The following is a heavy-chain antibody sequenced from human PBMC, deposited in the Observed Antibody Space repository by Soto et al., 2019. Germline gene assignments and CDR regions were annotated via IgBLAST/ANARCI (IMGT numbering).Heavy chain of an antibody. J-gene: IGHJ5*02. CDR1: GGSFSSVGYY. Sequence: QVQLQESCPGLVKPSQTLSLTCTVSGGSFSSVGYYWSWIRQHPGKGLEWIGYIYYSGSTYSNPPLNRGGTIAVDTSKNHCALKLSSVTAADRAGYYCAGEGTSHVVAYTFHPWGQETLDTVSS. CDR3: AGEGTSHVVAYTFHP. V-gene: IGHV4-31*03. D-gene: IGHD2-15*01. CDR2: IYYSGST.